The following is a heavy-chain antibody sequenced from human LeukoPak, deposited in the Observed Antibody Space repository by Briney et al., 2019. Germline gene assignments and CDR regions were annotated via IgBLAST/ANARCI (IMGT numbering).Heavy chain of an antibody. CDR1: AFTFSSSS. V-gene: IGHV3-21*01. J-gene: IGHJ3*02. D-gene: IGHD6-19*01. CDR2: ISSSSSYI. CDR3: ARDYRRAVAGNAFDI. Sequence: GRSLTPSCAASAFTFSSSSTNSVRQPPGNGLEWVSSISSSSSYIYYADSVKGRFTISRDNAKNSLYLQMNSLRAEDTAVYYCARDYRRAVAGNAFDIWGQGTMVTVSS.